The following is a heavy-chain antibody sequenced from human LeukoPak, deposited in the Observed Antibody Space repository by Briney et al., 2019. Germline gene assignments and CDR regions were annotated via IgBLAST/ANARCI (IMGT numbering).Heavy chain of an antibody. CDR2: IYYSGST. CDR1: GGSISSSSYY. V-gene: IGHV4-39*07. CDR3: ARYSRAPTNYYYGMDV. D-gene: IGHD6-13*01. Sequence: SETLSLTCTVSGGSISSSSYYWGWIRQPPGKGLEWIGSIYYSGSTNYNPSLKSRVTISVDTSKNQFSLKLSSVTAADTAVYYCARYSRAPTNYYYGMDVWGQGTTVTVSS. J-gene: IGHJ6*02.